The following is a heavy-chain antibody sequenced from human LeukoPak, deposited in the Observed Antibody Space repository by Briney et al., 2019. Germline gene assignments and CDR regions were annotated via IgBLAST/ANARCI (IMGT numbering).Heavy chain of an antibody. CDR2: IWYDGSKK. Sequence: GKSLRLSCAASGFRFNGYGMHCVRQAPGKGLEWVAIIWYDGSKKYYADSVKGRFTISRDSSNNTLYLQMNSLRAEDTATYYCARGSFGIDYWGQGTLVTVSS. D-gene: IGHD3-10*01. J-gene: IGHJ4*02. CDR1: GFRFNGYG. CDR3: ARGSFGIDY. V-gene: IGHV3-33*01.